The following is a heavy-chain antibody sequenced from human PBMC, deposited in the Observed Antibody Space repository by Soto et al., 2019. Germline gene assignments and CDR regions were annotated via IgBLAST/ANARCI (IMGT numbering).Heavy chain of an antibody. CDR3: ARDEWIARGMAV. D-gene: IGHD2-21*01. CDR1: GFTFSSYW. J-gene: IGHJ6*02. V-gene: IGHV3-74*01. CDR2: INSDGSST. Sequence: EVQLVASGGGLVQPGGSLRLSCAASGFTFSSYWMHWVRQAPGKGLVWVSRINSDGSSTSYADSVQGRFTISRDNAKNTLYPQMNSLRAEDTAVYYCARDEWIARGMAVWGPGTTVTVSS.